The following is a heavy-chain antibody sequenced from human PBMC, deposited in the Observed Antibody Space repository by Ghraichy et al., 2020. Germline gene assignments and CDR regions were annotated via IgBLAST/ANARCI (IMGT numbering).Heavy chain of an antibody. Sequence: GSLRLSCSASGFTFSSFAMSWVRQAPGKGLEWVATVSGSGGSTYYSDSGKGRFTISRDNSKNTLYLQMDSLRAEATAVYYCAKATQHRYAFDIWGQGTMVTVS. CDR3: AKATQHRYAFDI. CDR1: GFTFSSFA. CDR2: VSGSGGST. D-gene: IGHD1-14*01. J-gene: IGHJ3*02. V-gene: IGHV3-23*01.